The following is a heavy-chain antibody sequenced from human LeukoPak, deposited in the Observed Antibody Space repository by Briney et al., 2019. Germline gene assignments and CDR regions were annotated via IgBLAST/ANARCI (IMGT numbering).Heavy chain of an antibody. Sequence: PGASVKVSCKVSGYTLTELSMHWVRQAPGKGLEWMGGFDHEDGETIYAQKFQGRVTMTEDTSTDTAYTELSSLRSEDTAVYYCAVTTVVKKAYYYYGMDVWGQGTTVTVSS. D-gene: IGHD4-23*01. CDR2: FDHEDGET. V-gene: IGHV1-24*01. J-gene: IGHJ6*02. CDR1: GYTLTELS. CDR3: AVTTVVKKAYYYYGMDV.